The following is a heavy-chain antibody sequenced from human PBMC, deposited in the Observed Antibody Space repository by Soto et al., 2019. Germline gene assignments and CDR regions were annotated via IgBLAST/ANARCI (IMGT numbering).Heavy chain of an antibody. J-gene: IGHJ5*02. CDR1: GGSVNGYY. V-gene: IGHV4-34*02. CDR3: ATRITVFVLLIPPFDP. Sequence: QVHLQQWGAGLLKPSETLSLTCAVYGGSVNGYYWNWIRQPPGKGLEWIGEINHTGGTHYNPYLKSRVTMSVDTSKNQFSLRLSSVIAADTAIYYCATRITVFVLLIPPFDPWGQVTQVTVSS. D-gene: IGHD3-3*01. CDR2: INHTGGT.